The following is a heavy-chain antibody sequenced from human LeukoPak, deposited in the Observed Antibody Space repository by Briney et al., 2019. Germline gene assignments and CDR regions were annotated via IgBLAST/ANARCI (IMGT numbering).Heavy chain of an antibody. Sequence: GGSLRLSCAASGFTFSSYEMNWVRQAPGKGLEWVSYISSSGSTIYYAGSVKGRFTISRDNAKNSLYLQMNSLRAEDTAVYYCARSDITYSGYDPWGQGTLVTVSS. CDR3: ARSDITYSGYDP. D-gene: IGHD5-12*01. CDR1: GFTFSSYE. J-gene: IGHJ5*02. V-gene: IGHV3-48*03. CDR2: ISSSGSTI.